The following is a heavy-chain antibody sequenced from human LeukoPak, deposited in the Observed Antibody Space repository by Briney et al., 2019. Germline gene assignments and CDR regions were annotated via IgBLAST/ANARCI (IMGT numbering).Heavy chain of an antibody. D-gene: IGHD6-13*01. V-gene: IGHV7-4-1*02. CDR1: GYTFTSYA. CDR2: INTNTGNP. Sequence: GASVEVSCKASGYTFTSYAMNWVRQAPGQGLEWMGWINTNTGNPTYAQGFTGRFVFSLDTSVSTAYLQISSLKAEDTAVYYCARDRRRIAAAGRPNWFDPWGQGTLVTVSS. CDR3: ARDRRRIAAAGRPNWFDP. J-gene: IGHJ5*02.